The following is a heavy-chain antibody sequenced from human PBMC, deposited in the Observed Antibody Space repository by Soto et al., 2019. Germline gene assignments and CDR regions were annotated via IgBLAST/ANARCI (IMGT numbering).Heavy chain of an antibody. Sequence: QVQLQQWGAGLLKPSETLSLTCAVYGGSFSGYYWSWIRQPPGKGLEWIGEINHSGSTNYNPSLKRRGTISVDTSKNQFSLKLSSVTAADTAVYYCASRSLTGTSEGYWGQGTLVTVSS. J-gene: IGHJ4*02. CDR3: ASRSLTGTSEGY. CDR1: GGSFSGYY. CDR2: INHSGST. D-gene: IGHD1-7*01. V-gene: IGHV4-34*01.